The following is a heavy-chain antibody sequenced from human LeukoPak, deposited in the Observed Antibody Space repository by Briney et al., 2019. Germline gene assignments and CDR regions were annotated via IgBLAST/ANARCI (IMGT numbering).Heavy chain of an antibody. CDR3: ARGRDYDTSAYWGDYYMDV. CDR2: VCSSGRT. D-gene: IGHD3-22*01. J-gene: IGHJ6*03. CDR1: GGSFSGYY. Sequence: AETLSLSCAVSGGSFSGYYWSWIRQAPGKGLEWVGYVCSSGRTKYNPYPGRRRSISVSASDNQFPLKLSSRTAADTAVYYCARGRDYDTSAYWGDYYMDVWGKGTTVTVSS. V-gene: IGHV4-59*12.